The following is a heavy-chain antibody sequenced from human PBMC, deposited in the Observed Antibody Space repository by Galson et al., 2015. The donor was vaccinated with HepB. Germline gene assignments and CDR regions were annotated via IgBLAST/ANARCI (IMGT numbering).Heavy chain of an antibody. Sequence: SLRLSCAASGFTSSGYAIHWVRQAPGKGLEWVAVIWYDASNKNYADSVKGRFIISRDNSKNMMYLQMNSLRVEDTALYFCVRGSDQPHLWGQGALVTVSS. CDR3: VRGSDQPHL. CDR2: IWYDASNK. D-gene: IGHD2-2*01. CDR1: GFTSSGYA. V-gene: IGHV3-30*04. J-gene: IGHJ4*02.